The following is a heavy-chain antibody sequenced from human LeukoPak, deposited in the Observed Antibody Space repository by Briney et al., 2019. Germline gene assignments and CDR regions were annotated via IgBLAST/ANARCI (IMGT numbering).Heavy chain of an antibody. J-gene: IGHJ5*02. V-gene: IGHV1-69*13. CDR3: ARDLSRTYDP. CDR2: IIPIFGTA. D-gene: IGHD1-14*01. Sequence: GASVKVSCEASGGTFSIYAISWVRQAPGQGLEWMGGIIPIFGTANYAQKFQGRVTITADESTSTAYMELSSLRSEDTAVYYCARDLSRTYDPWGQGTLVTVSS. CDR1: GGTFSIYA.